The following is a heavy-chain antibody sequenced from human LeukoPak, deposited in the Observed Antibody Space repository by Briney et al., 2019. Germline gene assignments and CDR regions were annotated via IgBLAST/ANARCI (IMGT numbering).Heavy chain of an antibody. D-gene: IGHD3-10*01. CDR1: GGTFSSYA. CDR3: ARDRVTMVRGVNPHNWFDP. J-gene: IGHJ5*02. Sequence: SVTVSCKASGGTFSSYAISWVRQAPGQGLEWMGMIIPILGIANYAQKFQGRVTITADKSTSTAYMELSSLRSEDTAVYYCARDRVTMVRGVNPHNWFDPWGQGTLVTVSS. CDR2: IIPILGIA. V-gene: IGHV1-69*04.